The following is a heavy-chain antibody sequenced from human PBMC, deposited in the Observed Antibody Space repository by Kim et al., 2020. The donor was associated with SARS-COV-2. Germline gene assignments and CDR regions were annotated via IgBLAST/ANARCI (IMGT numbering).Heavy chain of an antibody. Sequence: ASVKVSCKASGYTFTSYAMNWVRQAPGQGVEWMGWINTNTGNPTYAQGFTGRLVFSLDTPVSTAYLQISSLKAEDTAVHYCARGGVGYGMEVWGPGTTVT. CDR1: GYTFTSYA. CDR3: ARGGVGYGMEV. CDR2: INTNTGNP. V-gene: IGHV7-4-1*02. D-gene: IGHD3-3*01. J-gene: IGHJ6*02.